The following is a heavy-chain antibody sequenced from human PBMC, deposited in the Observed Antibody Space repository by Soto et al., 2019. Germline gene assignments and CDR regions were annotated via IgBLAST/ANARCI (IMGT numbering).Heavy chain of an antibody. CDR3: AGFTVTPAFQGRYGMDV. V-gene: IGHV4-59*11. D-gene: IGHD4-17*01. J-gene: IGHJ6*02. Sequence: SETLSLTCTVSGDSLSSRYWNWIRQPPGKGLEWIGFVFHSGITNYNPSLKSRVSISVGTSKNQLSLKLSSVTAADTAVYYCAGFTVTPAFQGRYGMDVWGQGTTVTVSS. CDR2: VFHSGIT. CDR1: GDSLSSRY.